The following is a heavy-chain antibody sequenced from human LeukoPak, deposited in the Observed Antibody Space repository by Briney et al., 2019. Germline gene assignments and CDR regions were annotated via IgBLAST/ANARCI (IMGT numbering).Heavy chain of an antibody. V-gene: IGHV4-34*01. CDR1: GGSFSGYY. Sequence: SETLSLTCAVYGGSFSGYYWSWIRQPPGKGLEWIGEINHSGSTNYNPSLKSRVTISVDTSKNQFSLKLSSVTAAGTAVYYCASRYSSSWYWGKDAFDIWGQGTMVTVSS. CDR2: INHSGST. CDR3: ASRYSSSWYWGKDAFDI. D-gene: IGHD6-13*01. J-gene: IGHJ3*02.